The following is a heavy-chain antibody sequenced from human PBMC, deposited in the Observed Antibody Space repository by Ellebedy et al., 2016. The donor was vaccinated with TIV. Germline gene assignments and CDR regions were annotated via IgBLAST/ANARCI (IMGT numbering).Heavy chain of an antibody. CDR3: ARDMVQGMVAVYVWFDF. V-gene: IGHV1-18*01. J-gene: IGHJ4*02. Sequence: ASVKVSCKASGYSFSTYGISWVRQAPGQGLEWVGWSSPYTGDTKNAQNVQGRVIMTPETSTSTAYLELRSLRSDDTAVYYCARDMVQGMVAVYVWFDFWGQGTQVTVSS. CDR2: SSPYTGDT. D-gene: IGHD3-10*01. CDR1: GYSFSTYG.